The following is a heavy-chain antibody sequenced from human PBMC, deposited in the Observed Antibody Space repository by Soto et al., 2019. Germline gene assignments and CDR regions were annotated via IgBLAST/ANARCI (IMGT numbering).Heavy chain of an antibody. CDR3: AHPRGYGVFDAYDF. D-gene: IGHD4-17*01. CDR2: ISGSAEIT. CDR1: GFTFSTYA. V-gene: IGHV3-23*04. Sequence: VQLVESGGGLVKPGGSLRLSCAASGFTFSTYAMSWVRQAPGKGLEWVSAISGSAEITYYADSVKGRFTISRDNSINMLYLQMNSLRTEDTAVYYCAHPRGYGVFDAYDFWGQGAMVTVSS. J-gene: IGHJ3*01.